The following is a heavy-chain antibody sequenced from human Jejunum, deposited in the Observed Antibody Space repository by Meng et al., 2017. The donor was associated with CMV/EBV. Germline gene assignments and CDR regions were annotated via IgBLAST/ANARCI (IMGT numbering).Heavy chain of an antibody. CDR2: IYYSGST. V-gene: IGHV4-30-4*08. CDR3: ARETASNYYYGMDV. J-gene: IGHJ6*02. Sequence: GGSTSSGDYYWSWIRQPPGKDLEYSGYIYYSGSTYYNPSLKSRLTMSIDTSKNQFSLKLSSLTAADTAVYYCARETASNYYYGMDVWGQGTTVTVSS. CDR1: GGSTSSGDYY.